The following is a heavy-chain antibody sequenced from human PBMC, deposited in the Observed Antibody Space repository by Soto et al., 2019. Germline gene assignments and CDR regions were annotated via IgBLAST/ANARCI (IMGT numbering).Heavy chain of an antibody. J-gene: IGHJ3*02. Sequence: SETLSLTCTVSGGSISSYYWSWIRQPPVNGLEWIGYIYYSVNTYSNPSLKSRFAISVYTSKNQFSLKLSSFTAAYTALYYCANXDMIKFGGVSGPNDEFDIWGPGIMVTVSS. D-gene: IGHD3-16*01. CDR2: IYYSVNT. CDR3: ANXDMIKFGGVSGPNDEFDI. V-gene: IGHV4-59*08. CDR1: GGSISSYY.